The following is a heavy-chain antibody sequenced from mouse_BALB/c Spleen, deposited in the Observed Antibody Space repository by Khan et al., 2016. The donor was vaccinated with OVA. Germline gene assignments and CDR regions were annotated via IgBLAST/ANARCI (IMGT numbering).Heavy chain of an antibody. J-gene: IGHJ3*01. CDR3: ARLAYYYNSEWFAY. Sequence: EVELVESGGDFVRPGGSLKLSCAASGFTFSTYGMSWVRQTPDKRLEWVTTINTGGAYNYYPDSVKGRFTISRDHAKNTLYLQLSSLKSEDTAIYYCARLAYYYNSEWFAYWGQGTLVTVSA. D-gene: IGHD1-1*01. CDR2: INTGGAYN. V-gene: IGHV5-6*01. CDR1: GFTFSTYG.